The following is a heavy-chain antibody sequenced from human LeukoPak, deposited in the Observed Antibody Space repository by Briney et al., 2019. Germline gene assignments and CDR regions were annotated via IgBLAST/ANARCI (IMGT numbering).Heavy chain of an antibody. J-gene: IGHJ1*01. V-gene: IGHV3-33*01. CDR1: GFAFSSFG. D-gene: IGHD6-13*01. Sequence: PGGSLRLSCAASGFAFSSFGLHWVRQAPGKGLEWLAVVWYDENNKDYADSVNGRFTISRDKSKNTLYLQMNSLRAEDTAVYYCARGSSNTWPPGAEYFEHWGQGTLVTVSS. CDR2: VWYDENNK. CDR3: ARGSSNTWPPGAEYFEH.